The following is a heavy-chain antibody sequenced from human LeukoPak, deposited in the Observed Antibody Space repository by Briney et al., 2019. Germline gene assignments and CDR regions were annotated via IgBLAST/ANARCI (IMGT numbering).Heavy chain of an antibody. CDR1: GYTFTSYY. J-gene: IGHJ4*02. V-gene: IGHV1-46*01. CDR2: INPSGGST. Sequence: ASVKVSCKASGYTFTSYYMHWVRQAPGQGLEWMGIINPSGGSTSYAQRFQGRVTMTRDTSTSTVYMELSSLRSEDTAVYYCAREMATMPRGYYFDYWGQGTLVTVSS. CDR3: AREMATMPRGYYFDY. D-gene: IGHD5-24*01.